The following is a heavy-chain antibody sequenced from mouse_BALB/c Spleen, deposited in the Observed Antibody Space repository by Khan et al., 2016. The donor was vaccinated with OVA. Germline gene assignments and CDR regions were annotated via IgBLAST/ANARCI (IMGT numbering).Heavy chain of an antibody. V-gene: IGHV2-6-4*01. CDR3: DRAYYRYDGYYAMDY. CDR1: GFSLSRYN. Sequence: QVQLKQSGPGLVAPSQSLSITCTVSGFSLSRYNIHWVRQPPGKGLEWLGMIWGGGGTDYSSTLKSRLSLSKDNSKSQVFLKMNRLQTVHTAIYSCDRAYYRYDGYYAMDYWGQGTTVTGSS. CDR2: IWGGGGT. J-gene: IGHJ4*01. D-gene: IGHD2-14*01.